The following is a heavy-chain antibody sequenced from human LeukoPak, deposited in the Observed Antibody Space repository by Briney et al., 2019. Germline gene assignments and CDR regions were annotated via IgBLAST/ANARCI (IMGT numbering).Heavy chain of an antibody. J-gene: IGHJ4*02. Sequence: SETLSLTCTVSGGSISGSSYYWGWIRQRPGKGLEWIGSIYYGGSTYYNPSLKSRVTISVDTSKSQFSLKLSSVTAADTAVYYCARRGYYDSSGYPFDYWGQGTLVTVSS. D-gene: IGHD3-22*01. CDR1: GGSISGSSYY. V-gene: IGHV4-39*01. CDR3: ARRGYYDSSGYPFDY. CDR2: IYYGGST.